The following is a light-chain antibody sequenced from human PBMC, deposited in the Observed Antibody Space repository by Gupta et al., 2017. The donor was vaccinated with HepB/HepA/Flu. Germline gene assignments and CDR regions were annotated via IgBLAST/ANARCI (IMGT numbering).Light chain of an antibody. CDR1: SSNIGAGYD. Sequence: QSVLTQPPSVSGAPGQRVTISCTGSSSNIGAGYDVPWYQQLPGTAPKLPFYGNSNRPSGVPDRFSGSKSGTSASLAITGLQAEDEADYYCQSYDSSLSGSGVFGGGTKLTVL. J-gene: IGLJ3*02. CDR3: QSYDSSLSGSGV. CDR2: GNS. V-gene: IGLV1-40*01.